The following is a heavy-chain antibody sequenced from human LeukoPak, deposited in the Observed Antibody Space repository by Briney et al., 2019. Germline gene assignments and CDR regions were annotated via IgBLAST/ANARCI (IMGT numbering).Heavy chain of an antibody. J-gene: IGHJ6*04. CDR2: IKQDGSEK. CDR1: GFTFSSYW. D-gene: IGHD2-15*01. V-gene: IGHV3-7*03. CDR3: ARDTGAAKDYYYYGMDV. Sequence: GGALRLSCAASGFTFSSYWMSWVRQAPGKGREWVANIKQDGSEKYYVDSVKGRFTISRDNAKNSLYLQMNSLRAEDTAVYYCARDTGAAKDYYYYGMDVWGKGTTVTVSS.